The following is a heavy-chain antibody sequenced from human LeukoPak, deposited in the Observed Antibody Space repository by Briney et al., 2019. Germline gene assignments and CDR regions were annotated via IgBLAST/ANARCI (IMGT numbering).Heavy chain of an antibody. J-gene: IGHJ5*02. CDR3: ARGWRGLMVRGVFDP. Sequence: SETLSLTCAVYGGSFSGYYWSWMRQPPGKGLAWIGEINHSGSTNYNPSLKSRVTISVDTSKNQFSLKLSSVTAADTAVYYCARGWRGLMVRGVFDPWGQGTLVTVSS. CDR2: INHSGST. D-gene: IGHD3-10*01. V-gene: IGHV4-34*01. CDR1: GGSFSGYY.